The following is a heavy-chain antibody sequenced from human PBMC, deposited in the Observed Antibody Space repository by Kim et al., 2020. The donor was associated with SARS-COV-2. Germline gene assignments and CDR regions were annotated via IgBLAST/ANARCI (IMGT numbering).Heavy chain of an antibody. CDR3: ARGGPLTGFDY. CDR2: IGTAGDT. J-gene: IGHJ4*02. D-gene: IGHD2-8*02. CDR1: GFTFSSYD. V-gene: IGHV3-13*04. Sequence: GGSLRLSCAASGFTFSSYDMHWVRQATGKGLEWVSAIGTAGDTYYPGSVKGRFTISRENAKNSLYLQMNSLRAGDTAVYYCARGGPLTGFDYWGQETLVTVSS.